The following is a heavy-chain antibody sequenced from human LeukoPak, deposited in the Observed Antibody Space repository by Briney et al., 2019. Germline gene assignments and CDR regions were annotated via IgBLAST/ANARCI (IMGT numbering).Heavy chain of an antibody. CDR3: ASGVWFGESDY. CDR2: INHSGST. J-gene: IGHJ4*02. CDR1: GGSFSGYY. Sequence: ASETLSLSCAVYGGSFSGYYWSWIRQPPGKGLEWIGEINHSGSTNYNPSLKSRVTISVDTSKNQFSLKLSSVTAADTAVYYCASGVWFGESDYWGQGTLVTVSS. D-gene: IGHD3-10*01. V-gene: IGHV4-34*01.